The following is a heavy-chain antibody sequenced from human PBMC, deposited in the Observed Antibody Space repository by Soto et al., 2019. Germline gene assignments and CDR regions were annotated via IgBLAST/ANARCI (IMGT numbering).Heavy chain of an antibody. V-gene: IGHV1-69*12. CDR1: GGTFSSYA. J-gene: IGHJ6*02. Sequence: QVPLVQSGAEVKKPGSSVKVSSKASGGTFSSYAITWVRQAPGQGLEWMGGIIPIFGTADYAQMFQGRVTLTADESTSTAYMELSSLRSEDTAGYCCASPVATVYYYYGMDVWGQGTTVTVSS. CDR3: ASPVATVYYYYGMDV. D-gene: IGHD2-21*02. CDR2: IIPIFGTA.